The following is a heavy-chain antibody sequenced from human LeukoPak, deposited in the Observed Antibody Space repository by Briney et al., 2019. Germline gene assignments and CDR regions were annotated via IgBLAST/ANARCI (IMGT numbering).Heavy chain of an antibody. CDR1: GGSISSYY. CDR3: ASFMYQVGYNPRTGTSDFFDI. V-gene: IGHV4-59*01. J-gene: IGHJ3*02. D-gene: IGHD5-24*01. CDR2: IYYSGST. Sequence: SETLSLTCTVSGGSISSYYWSWIRQPPGKGLEWIGYIYYSGSTNYNPSLKSRVAISVDTSKNQFSLKLSSVTAADTAVYYCASFMYQVGYNPRTGTSDFFDIGAKGKMVPFFS.